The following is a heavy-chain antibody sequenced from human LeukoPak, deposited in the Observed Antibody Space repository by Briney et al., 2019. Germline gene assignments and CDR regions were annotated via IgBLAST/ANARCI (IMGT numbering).Heavy chain of an antibody. CDR3: ARDFRPYSGVWYPTSP. D-gene: IGHD6-19*01. Sequence: GGSLSSSCAASGFTVSSNYMSWIRQAPGKGLEWVSVMYSGGSTYYADSVKGRFTISRDNSKNMVYLQMNSLRADDTAVYYCARDFRPYSGVWYPTSPWGQGTLVTVSS. V-gene: IGHV3-53*01. CDR2: MYSGGST. CDR1: GFTVSSNY. J-gene: IGHJ5*02.